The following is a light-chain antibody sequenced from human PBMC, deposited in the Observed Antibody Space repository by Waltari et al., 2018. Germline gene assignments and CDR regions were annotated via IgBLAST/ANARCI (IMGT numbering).Light chain of an antibody. Sequence: QSALTQPASVSGSPGQSITISCSGTSSDIGSHNVVSWYQQHPGKVPKLIIYEVNKRPSGSSNRFSGSKSANTASLTISGLRAEDEGDYYCCSYTGISTVIFGGGTKLTVL. CDR1: SSDIGSHNV. CDR3: CSYTGISTVI. J-gene: IGLJ2*01. V-gene: IGLV2-23*02. CDR2: EVN.